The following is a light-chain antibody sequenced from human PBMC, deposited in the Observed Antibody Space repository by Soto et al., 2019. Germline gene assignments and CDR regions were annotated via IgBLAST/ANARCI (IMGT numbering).Light chain of an antibody. CDR3: QHYTDWPWT. V-gene: IGKV3-15*01. CDR2: IAS. J-gene: IGKJ1*01. CDR1: ENVLAN. Sequence: EIVMTQSPATLAVSPGERVTLSCRASENVLANVAWYQKKPGQAPRLLIYIASTRATGIPARFSGSGSGTDFTLTISSLQSEDFAVYYCQHYTDWPWTFGQGTKVDI.